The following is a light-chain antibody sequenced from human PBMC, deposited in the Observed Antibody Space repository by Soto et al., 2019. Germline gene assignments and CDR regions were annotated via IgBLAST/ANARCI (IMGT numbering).Light chain of an antibody. Sequence: QSALTQPRSVSGSPGQSVTISCTGTSSDVGGYNYVSWHQQHPGKAPKLMIYDVSKRPSGVPDRFSGSKSGNTASLTISGLQAEDEADYYCCSYAGSYPSYVFGTGTKLTVL. V-gene: IGLV2-11*01. CDR3: CSYAGSYPSYV. J-gene: IGLJ1*01. CDR2: DVS. CDR1: SSDVGGYNY.